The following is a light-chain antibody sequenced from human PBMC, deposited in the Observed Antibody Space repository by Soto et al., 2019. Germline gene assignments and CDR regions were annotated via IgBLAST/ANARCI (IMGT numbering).Light chain of an antibody. CDR1: QSVSSY. CDR2: EAS. Sequence: EIVLTQSPATLSLSPGERATLSCRASQSVSSYLAWYQQKPGQAPRLLLYEASNRATGIPARFSGSGSGTDFTLTISSLEPEDSAVYYCQQRSNWSTFGQGTRLEMK. V-gene: IGKV3-11*01. J-gene: IGKJ5*01. CDR3: QQRSNWST.